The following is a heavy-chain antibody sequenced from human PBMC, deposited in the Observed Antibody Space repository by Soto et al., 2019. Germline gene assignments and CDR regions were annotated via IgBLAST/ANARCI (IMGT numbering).Heavy chain of an antibody. CDR2: INSDGSST. D-gene: IGHD5-12*01. V-gene: IGHV3-74*01. Sequence: GESLKISCAASGFTFSSYWMHWVRQAPGKGLVWVSRINSDGSSTSYADSVKGRFTISRDNAKNTLYLQMNSLRAEDTAVYYCARAEDIVATINGYYYYGMDVWGQGTTVTVSS. CDR1: GFTFSSYW. J-gene: IGHJ6*02. CDR3: ARAEDIVATINGYYYYGMDV.